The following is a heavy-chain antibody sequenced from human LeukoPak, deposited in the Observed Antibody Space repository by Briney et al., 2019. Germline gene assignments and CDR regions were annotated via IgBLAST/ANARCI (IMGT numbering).Heavy chain of an antibody. J-gene: IGHJ4*02. D-gene: IGHD4/OR15-4a*01. Sequence: ASVKVSCKASGYTFTGYYDHWVRQAPGRGLEWLGWMNPNSGGTNYAQKFQGRVTMTRDTSISTAYMELSSLRSDDTAVYYCARAPTDYGASAYWGQGTLVTVSS. CDR1: GYTFTGYY. V-gene: IGHV1-2*02. CDR2: MNPNSGGT. CDR3: ARAPTDYGASAY.